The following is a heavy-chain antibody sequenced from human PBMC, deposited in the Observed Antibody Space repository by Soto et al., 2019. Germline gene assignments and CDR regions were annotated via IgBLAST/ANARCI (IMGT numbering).Heavy chain of an antibody. D-gene: IGHD2-2*01. CDR2: IKQDGSEK. CDR1: GFTYSNYW. V-gene: IGHV3-7*03. J-gene: IGHJ6*02. CDR3: AKTSVLIPAATSRGLPYNFYAMDV. Sequence: GGSLSLACAASGFTYSNYWMSWLHQAPGKGPEWVANIKQDGSEKKYVDYVKGRFTISRDNAKNSLYLQMDSLRAEDTAVYYCAKTSVLIPAATSRGLPYNFYAMDVWGQGTTVTVSS.